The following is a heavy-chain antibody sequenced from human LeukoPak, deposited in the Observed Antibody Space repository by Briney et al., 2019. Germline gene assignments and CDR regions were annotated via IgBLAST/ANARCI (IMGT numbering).Heavy chain of an antibody. D-gene: IGHD6-13*01. CDR2: INPNSGGT. CDR3: ARDGSSSWYYYYYGMDV. CDR1: GGTFSSYA. J-gene: IGHJ6*02. Sequence: ASVKVSCKASGGTFSSYAISWVRQAPGQGLEWMGRINPNSGGTYYAQKFQGRVTMTRDTSISTAYMELSRLRSDDTGVYYCARDGSSSWYYYYYGMDVWGQGTTVTVSS. V-gene: IGHV1-2*05.